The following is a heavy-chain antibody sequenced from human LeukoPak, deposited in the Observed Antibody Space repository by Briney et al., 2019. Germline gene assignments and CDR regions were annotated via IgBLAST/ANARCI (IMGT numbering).Heavy chain of an antibody. CDR3: ARESVAGDIHWFDP. J-gene: IGHJ5*02. V-gene: IGHV4-59*01. D-gene: IGHD6-19*01. Sequence: PSETLSLTCTVSGGSISSYYWSWIRQPPGKGLEWIGYIYYSGSTNYNPSLKSRVTISVDTSKNQFSLKLSSVTAADTAVYYCARESVAGDIHWFDPWGQGTLVTVSS. CDR1: GGSISSYY. CDR2: IYYSGST.